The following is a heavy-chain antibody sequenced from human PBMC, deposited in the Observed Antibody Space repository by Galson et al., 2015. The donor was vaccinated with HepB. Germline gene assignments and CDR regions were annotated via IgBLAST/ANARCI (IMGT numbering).Heavy chain of an antibody. D-gene: IGHD1-26*01. J-gene: IGHJ5*01. V-gene: IGHV3-23*01. Sequence: SLRLSCAASGFTFRTYAMTWVRQAPGKGLEWVSGITGSGGMTFYADSVKGRFTISRDNSKNTLYLQMNSLRAEDTVVYYCVKFRGSGSYKSYWFDCWGQGTLATVSS. CDR3: VKFRGSGSYKSYWFDC. CDR1: GFTFRTYA. CDR2: ITGSGGMT.